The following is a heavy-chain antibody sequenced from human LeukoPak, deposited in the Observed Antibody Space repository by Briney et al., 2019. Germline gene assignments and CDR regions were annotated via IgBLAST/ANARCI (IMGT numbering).Heavy chain of an antibody. V-gene: IGHV3-30*04. CDR1: GFTFGHYA. D-gene: IGHD4-17*01. J-gene: IGHJ4*02. Sequence: GGSLRLSCAASGFTFGHYAMHWVRRAPGKGLEWITFVSAEGDRRYYADSVKGRFTISRDDSKNTLYLQMNSLRPEDSALYYCVRDLSGHYSFDHWGQGALVTVSS. CDR2: VSAEGDRR. CDR3: VRDLSGHYSFDH.